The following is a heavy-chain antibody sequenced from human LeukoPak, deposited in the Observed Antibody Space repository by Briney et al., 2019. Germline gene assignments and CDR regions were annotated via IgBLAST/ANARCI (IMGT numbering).Heavy chain of an antibody. V-gene: IGHV4-39*01. Sequence: NPSETLSLTCTVSGGSISSSSYYWGWIRQPPGKGLEWIGSIYYSGSTYYNPSLKSRVTISVDTSKNQFSLKLSSVTAADTAVYYCASEQTIFGFYWGQGTLVTVSS. D-gene: IGHD3-3*01. J-gene: IGHJ4*02. CDR1: GGSISSSSYY. CDR3: ASEQTIFGFY. CDR2: IYYSGST.